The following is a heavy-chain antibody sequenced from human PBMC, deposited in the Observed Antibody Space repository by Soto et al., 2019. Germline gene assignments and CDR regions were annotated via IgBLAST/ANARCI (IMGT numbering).Heavy chain of an antibody. CDR2: IYYSGST. CDR3: ARVSGYSGYDPFDY. V-gene: IGHV4-59*01. J-gene: IGHJ4*02. CDR1: GGSISSYY. D-gene: IGHD5-12*01. Sequence: QVQLQESGPGLVKPSETLSLTCTVSGGSISSYYWSWIRQPPGKGLEWIGYIYYSGSTNYNPSLKSRVTISVATSKNQFSLKLSSVTAADTAVYYCARVSGYSGYDPFDYWGQGTLVTVSS.